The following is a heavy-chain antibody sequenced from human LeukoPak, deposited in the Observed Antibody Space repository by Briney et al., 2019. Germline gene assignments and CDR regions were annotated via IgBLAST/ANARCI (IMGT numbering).Heavy chain of an antibody. CDR1: GFSFSSHD. Sequence: PGRSLRLSCAASGFSFSSHDMHWVRQAPGKGLEWVAVISTDGNIEYYADSVKGRFTISSDNSKNTLYLQMNSLRVDDTAVYYCSTSPSWGVWGKGTTVTVSS. D-gene: IGHD3-16*01. CDR2: ISTDGNIE. CDR3: STSPSWGV. J-gene: IGHJ6*01. V-gene: IGHV3-30*14.